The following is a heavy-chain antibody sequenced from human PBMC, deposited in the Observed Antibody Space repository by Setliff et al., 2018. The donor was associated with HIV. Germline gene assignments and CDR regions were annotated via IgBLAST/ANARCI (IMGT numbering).Heavy chain of an antibody. CDR2: IYKSGTT. D-gene: IGHD6-19*01. CDR3: ARSLLPSITVAGTIGYYYYMDV. J-gene: IGHJ6*03. V-gene: IGHV4-4*08. CDR1: GGSITSYH. Sequence: SETLSLTCSVSGGSITSYHWSWIRQSPGKGLEWIGYIYKSGTTNYKSSLKSRVTISADPSKNQFSLKVTSVTAADTAVYYCARSLLPSITVAGTIGYYYYMDVWGKGTTVTVSS.